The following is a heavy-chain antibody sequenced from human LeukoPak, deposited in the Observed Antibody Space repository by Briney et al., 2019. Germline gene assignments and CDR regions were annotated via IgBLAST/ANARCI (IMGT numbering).Heavy chain of an antibody. CDR2: ISGSGGST. V-gene: IGHV3-23*01. D-gene: IGHD6-13*01. CDR1: GFTFSSYA. CDR3: AKDRLIVTVWYEQQLGQYYFGY. J-gene: IGHJ4*02. Sequence: GGSLRLSCAASGFTFSSYAMSWVRQAPGKGLEWVSAISGSGGSTYYADSVKGRFTISRDNSKNTLYLQMNSLRAEDTAVYYCAKDRLIVTVWYEQQLGQYYFGYWGQGTLVTVSS.